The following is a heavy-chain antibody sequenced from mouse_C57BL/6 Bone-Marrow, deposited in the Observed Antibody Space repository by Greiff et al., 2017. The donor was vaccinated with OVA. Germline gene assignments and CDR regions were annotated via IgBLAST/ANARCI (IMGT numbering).Heavy chain of an antibody. D-gene: IGHD1-1*01. Sequence: VQLQQSGAELARPGASVKLSCKASGYTFTSYGISWVKQRTGQGLEWIGEIYPRSGNTYSHEKFKGKATLTADKSSSTAYMELRSLTSEDSAVSFCARVNYGSSPRAMDYWGQGTSVTVAS. CDR2: IYPRSGNT. CDR1: GYTFTSYG. V-gene: IGHV1-81*01. CDR3: ARVNYGSSPRAMDY. J-gene: IGHJ4*01.